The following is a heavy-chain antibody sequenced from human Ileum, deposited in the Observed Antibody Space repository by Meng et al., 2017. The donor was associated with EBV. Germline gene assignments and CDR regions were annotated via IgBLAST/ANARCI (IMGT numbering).Heavy chain of an antibody. D-gene: IGHD2-21*02. CDR1: GGSVNGHPW. V-gene: IGHV4-4*03. J-gene: IGHJ4*02. CDR3: ARIPYGDIYSAYFDY. Sequence: QVLLLWSGPGLVKPPGTGSRTCTVSGGSVNGHPWWSWVRQPPGEGLEWIGQIYHSGATNYNPSLKSRVTISVDTSENQFSLELNSVTAADTAVYYCARIPYGDIYSAYFDYWSPGTLVTVSS. CDR2: IYHSGAT.